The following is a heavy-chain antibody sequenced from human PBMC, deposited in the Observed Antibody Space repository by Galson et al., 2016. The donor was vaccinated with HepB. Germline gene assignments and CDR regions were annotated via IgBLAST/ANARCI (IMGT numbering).Heavy chain of an antibody. Sequence: SLRLSCAASGFSFSTYAMSWVRQTPGKGLEWVSAISGGGHSTYYADFVKGRVTISRDNANNTLFLQMDSLRAEDAAVYYCAKGVGNYWSGSGNDFEFWGQGTKVTVSS. CDR1: GFSFSTYA. J-gene: IGHJ3*01. D-gene: IGHD3-3*01. CDR3: AKGVGNYWSGSGNDFEF. CDR2: ISGGGHST. V-gene: IGHV3-23*01.